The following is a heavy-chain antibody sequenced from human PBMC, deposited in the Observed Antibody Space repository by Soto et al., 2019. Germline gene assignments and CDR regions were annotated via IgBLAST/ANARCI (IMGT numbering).Heavy chain of an antibody. V-gene: IGHV3-30*03. CDR1: GFNFSSYG. Sequence: PGGSLRLSCAASGFNFSSYGMHWVRQAPGKGLEWVAVMSYDGNNKYYADSVKGRFTIFRDNSKDTLYLQMNSLRAEDTAVYYCARDVDADFRTDFDYWGRGTLVTVSS. D-gene: IGHD4-17*01. CDR3: ARDVDADFRTDFDY. CDR2: MSYDGNNK. J-gene: IGHJ4*02.